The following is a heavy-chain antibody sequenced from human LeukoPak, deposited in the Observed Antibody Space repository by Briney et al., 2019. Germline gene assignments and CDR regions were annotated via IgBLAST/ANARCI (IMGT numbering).Heavy chain of an antibody. CDR1: GGSISSSY. V-gene: IGHV4-59*01. CDR3: ASGRGWLTDL. Sequence: PSEPLSLTCSVSGGSISSSYWNWFRQPPGKGLEWIGYIYYSGSTNYNPSLKSRVTISLDTSKNQFSLNLNSVTAADTAVYYCASGRGWLTDLRGQGTLVTVSS. D-gene: IGHD3-22*01. J-gene: IGHJ4*02. CDR2: IYYSGST.